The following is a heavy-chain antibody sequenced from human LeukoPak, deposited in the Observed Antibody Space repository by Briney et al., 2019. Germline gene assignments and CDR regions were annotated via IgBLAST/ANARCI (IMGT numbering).Heavy chain of an antibody. J-gene: IGHJ3*02. CDR3: ARSPRDIVVAPTDDAFDI. D-gene: IGHD2-21*01. CDR2: ISGYNGNT. CDR1: GYTFTAYG. V-gene: IGHV1-18*01. Sequence: ASVKVSCTASGYTFTAYGINWVRQAPGPGHEWMGWISGYNGNTHYAQKLQGRVSMTTDTSASTAYMELRSLRSDDTAVYYCARSPRDIVVAPTDDAFDIWGQGTMVTVSS.